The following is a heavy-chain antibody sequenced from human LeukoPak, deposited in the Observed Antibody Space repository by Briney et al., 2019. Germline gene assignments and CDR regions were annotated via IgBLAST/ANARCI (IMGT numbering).Heavy chain of an antibody. D-gene: IGHD1-1*01. J-gene: IGHJ4*02. CDR1: GGSISSGSYY. V-gene: IGHV4-61*02. CDR2: IYTSGST. Sequence: TLSLTCTVSGGSISSGSYYWSWIRQPAGQGLEWIGRIYTSGSTNYNPSLKSRVTISVDTSKNQFSLKLSSVTAADTAVYYCARRPISTGFDYWGQGTLVTVSS. CDR3: ARRPISTGFDY.